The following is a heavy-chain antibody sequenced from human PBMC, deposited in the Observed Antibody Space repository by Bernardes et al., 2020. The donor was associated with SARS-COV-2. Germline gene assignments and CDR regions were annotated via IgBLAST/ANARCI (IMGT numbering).Heavy chain of an antibody. CDR1: GYTFIGYY. CDR2: INPNSGAT. V-gene: IGHV1-2*04. Sequence: ASMKVSCKASGYTFIGYYIHWVRQAPGQGLEWMGWINPNSGATYYARKFQGWVTMTRDTSISTAYMELSRLTDTAVYYCARGLSYYDDSSGYFQFDPWGQGTLVTVSS. CDR3: ARGLSYYDDSSGYFQFDP. J-gene: IGHJ5*02. D-gene: IGHD3-22*01.